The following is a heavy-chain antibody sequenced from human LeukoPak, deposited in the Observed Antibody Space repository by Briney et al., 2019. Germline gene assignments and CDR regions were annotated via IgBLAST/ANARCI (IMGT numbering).Heavy chain of an antibody. Sequence: GGSLRLSCAASGFTFSSYSMNWVRQVPGKGLEWVSYISASSTTIYYADSVKGRFTISRDNAKNSLFLQMNSLKDEGTAVYYCARSLVVVAAKASVAFDIWGQGTMVTVSS. V-gene: IGHV3-48*02. J-gene: IGHJ3*02. CDR3: ARSLVVVAAKASVAFDI. CDR1: GFTFSSYS. CDR2: ISASSTTI. D-gene: IGHD2-15*01.